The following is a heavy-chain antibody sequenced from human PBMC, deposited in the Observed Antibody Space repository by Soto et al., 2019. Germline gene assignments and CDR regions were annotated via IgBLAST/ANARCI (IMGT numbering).Heavy chain of an antibody. J-gene: IGHJ5*02. CDR2: IIPIFGTA. V-gene: IGHV1-69*13. D-gene: IGHD5-12*01. CDR1: GGTFSNYA. CDR3: AVGSVDIVPTGMPPFDP. Sequence: SVKVSCKASGGTFSNYAISWVRQAPGQGLEWMGGIIPIFGTANYAQKFQGRVTITADESTSTAYMELSSLRSEDTAIYYCAVGSVDIVPTGMPPFDPWGQGTLVTVSS.